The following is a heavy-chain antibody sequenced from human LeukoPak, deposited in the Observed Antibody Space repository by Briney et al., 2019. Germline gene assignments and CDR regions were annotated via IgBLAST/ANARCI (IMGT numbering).Heavy chain of an antibody. V-gene: IGHV3-33*01. CDR2: IWFYGINK. D-gene: IGHD1-1*01. J-gene: IGHJ6*02. CDR3: ARGLRDDLNYYYYYGMDV. CDR1: GFTFSSYG. Sequence: GGSLRLSCAASGFTFSSYGMHWVSQAPGKGREGVAVIWFYGINKSFADSVKCRFTISRDNSKNTLYLQMNSLRAEDTAVYYCARGLRDDLNYYYYYGMDVWGQGTTVTVSS.